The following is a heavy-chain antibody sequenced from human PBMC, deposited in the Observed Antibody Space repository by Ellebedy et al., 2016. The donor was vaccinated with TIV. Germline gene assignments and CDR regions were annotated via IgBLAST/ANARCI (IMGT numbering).Heavy chain of an antibody. CDR1: GVSVNSANYY. D-gene: IGHD3-10*01. CDR3: SGAYGRATPKY. Sequence: MPSETLSLTCTVSGVSVNSANYYWTWIRQPPGKGLEWIGYFYSSGSTDYKPSLKSRLAISVDTSKNQFSLKLSSVTAADTAVYFCSGAYGRATPKYWGQGTLVTVSS. V-gene: IGHV4-61*01. J-gene: IGHJ4*02. CDR2: FYSSGST.